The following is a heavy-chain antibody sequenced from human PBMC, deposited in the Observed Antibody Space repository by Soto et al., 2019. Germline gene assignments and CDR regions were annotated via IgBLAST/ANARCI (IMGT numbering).Heavy chain of an antibody. CDR3: ARDSPLTSARAFDF. CDR2: IYSGGST. V-gene: IGHV3-53*01. Sequence: LRLSCAASGFTVSSNYMSWGRQAPGKGLGWVSVIYSGGSTYYADSVKGRFTISRDSSKNTGYLQVNSLGAEDTAVYYCARDSPLTSARAFDFWGRRTVVTVAS. J-gene: IGHJ3*01. CDR1: GFTVSSNY.